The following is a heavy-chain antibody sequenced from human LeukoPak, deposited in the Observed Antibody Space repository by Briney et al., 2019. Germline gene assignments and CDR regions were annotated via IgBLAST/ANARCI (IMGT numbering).Heavy chain of an antibody. J-gene: IGHJ4*02. CDR1: GFTFDDYA. V-gene: IGHV3-9*01. Sequence: GGSLRLSCAASGFTFDDYAMHWVRQSPGKGLEWVSGISWNSGSKAYADSVKGRFTISRDNAKNSLYLQTNSLRAEDTALYYCAKGLVVATDLPGGYFDSWGQGILVTVSS. D-gene: IGHD2-8*02. CDR2: ISWNSGSK. CDR3: AKGLVVATDLPGGYFDS.